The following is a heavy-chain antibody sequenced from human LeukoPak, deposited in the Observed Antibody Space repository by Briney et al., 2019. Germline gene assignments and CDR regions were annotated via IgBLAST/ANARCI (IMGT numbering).Heavy chain of an antibody. CDR3: ARAYSSSWYFFDN. V-gene: IGHV1-8*03. J-gene: IGHJ4*02. Sequence: ASVKVSCKASGYTFADYDIHWVRQAPGQGLEWMGWLTPSSDNTGYAQKFQGRVTFTSNTSISTAYMELSSLRSEDTAVYYCARAYSSSWYFFDNWGQGTPVTVSS. D-gene: IGHD6-13*01. CDR1: GYTFADYD. CDR2: LTPSSDNT.